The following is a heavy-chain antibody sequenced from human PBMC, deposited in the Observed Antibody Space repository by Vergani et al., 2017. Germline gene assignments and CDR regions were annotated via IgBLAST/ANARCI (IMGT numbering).Heavy chain of an antibody. J-gene: IGHJ4*02. CDR3: ARQEGYNTLSFDY. CDR1: GYSFTRYW. D-gene: IGHD5-24*01. V-gene: IGHV5-51*01. CDR2: INPEDSDT. Sequence: EVQLVQSGAEVKKSGESLKIFCQGSGYSFTRYWIGWVRQMPGKGLEWMGVINPEDSDTRYSPSFQGQVTISADQSIRTAYLQWSSLKASDTAMYYCARQEGYNTLSFDYWGQGTQVTVSS.